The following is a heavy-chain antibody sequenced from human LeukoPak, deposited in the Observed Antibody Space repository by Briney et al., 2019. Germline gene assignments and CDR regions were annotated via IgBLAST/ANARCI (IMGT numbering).Heavy chain of an antibody. Sequence: PGGSLRLSCAASGFTFSSFWMHWVRQAPGKGLEWVAVISYDGSNKYYADSVKGRFTISRDNSKNTLYLQMNSLRAEDTAVYYCARVGLSTRSAIGDCWGQGTLVTVSS. D-gene: IGHD2-2*01. J-gene: IGHJ4*02. CDR1: GFTFSSFW. V-gene: IGHV3-30-3*01. CDR2: ISYDGSNK. CDR3: ARVGLSTRSAIGDC.